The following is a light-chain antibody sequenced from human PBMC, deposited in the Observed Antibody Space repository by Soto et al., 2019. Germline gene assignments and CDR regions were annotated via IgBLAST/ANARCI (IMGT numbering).Light chain of an antibody. CDR1: SSDVGAYNY. CDR3: SSFASSNTWV. CDR2: EVT. Sequence: QSALTQPPSASGSPGQSVTISCTGTSSDVGAYNYVSWYQQHAGKAPKLVIYEVTKRPSGVPDRVSGSKSANTAALTVSGLQAEDEAAYYCSSFASSNTWVFGGGTKLTVL. J-gene: IGLJ3*02. V-gene: IGLV2-8*01.